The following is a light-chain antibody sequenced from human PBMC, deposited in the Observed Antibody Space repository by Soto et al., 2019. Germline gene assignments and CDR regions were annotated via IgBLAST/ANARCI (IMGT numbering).Light chain of an antibody. Sequence: DIHLTKSPSSLSASVGDRVTITCRASQSISSYLNWYQQKPGKAPKLLIYAASSLQSGVPSRFSGSGSGTDFTLTISSLQPEDFATYYCQQSYSTPHEFGQGTKVYIK. CDR3: QQSYSTPHE. V-gene: IGKV1-39*01. J-gene: IGKJ1*01. CDR2: AAS. CDR1: QSISSY.